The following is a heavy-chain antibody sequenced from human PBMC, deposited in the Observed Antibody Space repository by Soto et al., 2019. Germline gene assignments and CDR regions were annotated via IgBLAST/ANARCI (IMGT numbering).Heavy chain of an antibody. Sequence: QVQLQQWGAGLLKPSETLSLTCAVYGGSFSTDYWSWIRQPPGKGLEWIGEINPSGGTNYNPSLETRVTISVATSKNQFSLTLSSVTAADTAVYYCARVLAARASRDFDYWGQGTLVTVSS. D-gene: IGHD6-6*01. J-gene: IGHJ4*02. CDR3: ARVLAARASRDFDY. V-gene: IGHV4-34*01. CDR2: INPSGGT. CDR1: GGSFSTDY.